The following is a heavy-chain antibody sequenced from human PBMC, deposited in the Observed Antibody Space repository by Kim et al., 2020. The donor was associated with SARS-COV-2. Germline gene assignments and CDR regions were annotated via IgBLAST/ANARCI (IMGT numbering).Heavy chain of an antibody. Sequence: DSVKGRFTIFRDNSKGTFYLQMNTLKAEDTAVYYCATTPGGYTYGRFYFDSWGQGTLVTVSS. CDR3: ATTPGGYTYGRFYFDS. J-gene: IGHJ4*02. V-gene: IGHV3-23*01. D-gene: IGHD5-18*01.